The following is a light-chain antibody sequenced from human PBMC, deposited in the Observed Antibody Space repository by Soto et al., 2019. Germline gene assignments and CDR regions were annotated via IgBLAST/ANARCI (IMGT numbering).Light chain of an antibody. Sequence: QSVLTQPRSVSGSPGQSVTISCTGTSNDVGLYNYVSWYQRYPGKAPKVVIYDVNKRPSGVPDRFSGSKSGNTASLTISGLQAGDEADYYCCSFASSPXVFGTGTKVTVL. CDR1: SNDVGLYNY. V-gene: IGLV2-11*01. J-gene: IGLJ1*01. CDR2: DVN. CDR3: CSFASSPXV.